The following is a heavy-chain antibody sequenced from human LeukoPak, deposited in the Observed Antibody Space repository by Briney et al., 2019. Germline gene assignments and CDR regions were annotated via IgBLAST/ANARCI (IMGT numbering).Heavy chain of an antibody. CDR1: GGSFSGYY. Sequence: PSETLSLTCAVYGGSFSGYYWSWIRQPPGKGLEWIGEINHSGSTNYNPSLKSRVTISVDTSKNQFSLKLSSVTAADTAVYYCARLGDSDIVVVPAAGFDYWGQGTLVTVSS. D-gene: IGHD2-2*01. J-gene: IGHJ4*02. CDR2: INHSGST. V-gene: IGHV4-34*01. CDR3: ARLGDSDIVVVPAAGFDY.